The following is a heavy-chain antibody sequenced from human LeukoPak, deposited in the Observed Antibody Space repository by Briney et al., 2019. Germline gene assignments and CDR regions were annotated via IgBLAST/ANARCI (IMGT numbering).Heavy chain of an antibody. CDR3: AKDERAAAGTALDY. CDR2: ISWNSGSI. V-gene: IGHV3-9*01. D-gene: IGHD6-13*01. CDR1: GFTFDDYA. J-gene: IGHJ4*02. Sequence: GRSLRLSCAASGFTFDDYAMHWVRQAPGKGLEWVSGISWNSGSIGYADSVKGRFTISRDNAKNSLYLQMNSLRAEDTALYYCAKDERAAAGTALDYWGQGTLVTVS.